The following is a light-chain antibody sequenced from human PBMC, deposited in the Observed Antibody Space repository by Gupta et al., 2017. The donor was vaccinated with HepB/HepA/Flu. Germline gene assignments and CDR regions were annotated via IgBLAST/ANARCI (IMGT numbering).Light chain of an antibody. Sequence: EIVLTQSPGTLSLSPGERATLSCRASQSVSNNYLAWYQQKSGQAPRLLIHGASTRATGIPDRFSGSGSGTDFTLTISRLEPEDFAMFYCQQDCSAPRTFGQGTKVEIK. J-gene: IGKJ1*01. CDR2: GAS. V-gene: IGKV3-20*01. CDR3: QQDCSAPRT. CDR1: QSVSNNY.